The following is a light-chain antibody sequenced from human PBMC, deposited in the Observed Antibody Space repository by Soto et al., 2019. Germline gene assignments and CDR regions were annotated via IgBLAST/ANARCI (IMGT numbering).Light chain of an antibody. CDR3: QQRSNWPAN. CDR1: RIFTTN. J-gene: IGKJ5*01. CDR2: GAS. V-gene: IGKV3-11*01. Sequence: EFVWTRLPAPRFFSPGERATPSGGASRIFTTNLAGYHQKPAQPPGLLIYGASNRATGIPARCSGSGSGTDFTLTISNLEPEDFAVYYCQQRSNWPANFGQGTRLEIK.